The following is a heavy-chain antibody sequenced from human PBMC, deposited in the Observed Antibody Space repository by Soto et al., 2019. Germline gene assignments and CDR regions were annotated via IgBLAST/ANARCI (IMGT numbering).Heavy chain of an antibody. CDR1: GFTFTRYS. J-gene: IGHJ5*02. Sequence: PGGSLRLSCAASGFTFTRYSMNWVRQAPGKGLEWVSSISSTTNYIYYGDSMKGRFTMTSDTATSTVYMEMSSLRFEDTAVYYCARGFPSSSRLGWCDPWGQGTLVTVSS. V-gene: IGHV3-21*04. D-gene: IGHD2-2*01. CDR3: ARGFPSSSRLGWCDP. CDR2: ISSTTNYI.